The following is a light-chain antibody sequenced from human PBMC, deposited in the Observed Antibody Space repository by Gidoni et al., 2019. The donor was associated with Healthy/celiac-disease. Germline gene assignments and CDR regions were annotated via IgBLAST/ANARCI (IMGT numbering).Light chain of an antibody. Sequence: SYELPQPPSVSVPPGQTASITCSGDKLGNKYACWYQQKPGQSPVLVIYQDNKRPSGIPARFSGSNSGNTATLTISGTQAMDEADYYCQAWDSSTAVFGGGNKLTVL. V-gene: IGLV3-1*01. CDR1: KLGNKY. CDR2: QDN. CDR3: QAWDSSTAV. J-gene: IGLJ2*01.